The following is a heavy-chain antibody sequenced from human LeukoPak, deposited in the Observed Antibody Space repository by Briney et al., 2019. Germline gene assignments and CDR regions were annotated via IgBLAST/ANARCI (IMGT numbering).Heavy chain of an antibody. CDR3: ARDPFMYCSSTSCSTHYYYYGMDV. CDR2: IWYDGSNK. J-gene: IGHJ6*02. CDR1: GFTFSSYG. V-gene: IGHV3-33*08. Sequence: GSLRLSCAASGFTFSSYGMHWVRQAPGKGLEWVAVIWYDGSNKYYADSVKGRFTTSRDNSKNTLYLQMNSLRAEDTAVYYCARDPFMYCSSTSCSTHYYYYGMDVWGQGTTVTVSS. D-gene: IGHD2-2*01.